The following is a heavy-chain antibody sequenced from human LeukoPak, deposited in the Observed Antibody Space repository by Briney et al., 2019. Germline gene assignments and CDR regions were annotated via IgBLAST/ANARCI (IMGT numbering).Heavy chain of an antibody. Sequence: PSETLSLTCTVSGGSISSYYWSWIRQPPGKGLEWIGYIYYSGSTNYNPSLKRRVTISVDTSKNQFSLKLSSVTAADTAVYYCARTAKRHYYGSGSYYNLLYWFDPWGQGTLVTVSS. CDR1: GGSISSYY. J-gene: IGHJ5*02. CDR3: ARTAKRHYYGSGSYYNLLYWFDP. V-gene: IGHV4-59*08. D-gene: IGHD3-10*01. CDR2: IYYSGST.